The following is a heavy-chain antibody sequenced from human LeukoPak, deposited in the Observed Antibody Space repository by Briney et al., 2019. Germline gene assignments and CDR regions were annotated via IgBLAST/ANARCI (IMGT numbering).Heavy chain of an antibody. CDR2: INPNSGGT. J-gene: IGHJ5*02. D-gene: IGHD3-10*01. V-gene: IGHV1-2*02. Sequence: ASVKVSCKASGYTFTGYYMHWVRQAPGQGLEWMGWINPNSGGTNYAQKFQGRVTMTRDTSISTAYMELSRLRSDDTAVYYCARQSPMVRGVLFDPWGQGTLVTVSS. CDR1: GYTFTGYY. CDR3: ARQSPMVRGVLFDP.